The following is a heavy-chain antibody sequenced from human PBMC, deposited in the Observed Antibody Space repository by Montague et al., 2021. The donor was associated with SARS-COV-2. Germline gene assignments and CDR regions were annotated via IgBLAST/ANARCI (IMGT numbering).Heavy chain of an antibody. J-gene: IGHJ3*01. D-gene: IGHD3-10*01. Sequence: SETLSLTCVVSGHSIRHYYWGWLRQPPGKGLEWIGYLNSGGGTEFNPSLKSRVTMSEDISENQISLKLRSVTAADTAVYYCARQRGRVTMVRSVKCDVFDVWGRGRMVLVSS. V-gene: IGHV4-59*08. CDR3: ARQRGRVTMVRSVKCDVFDV. CDR2: LNSGGGT. CDR1: GHSIRHYY.